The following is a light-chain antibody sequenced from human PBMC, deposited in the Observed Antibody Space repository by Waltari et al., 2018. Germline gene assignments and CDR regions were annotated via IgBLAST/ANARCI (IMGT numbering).Light chain of an antibody. CDR3: AAWDDSLNGDVV. J-gene: IGLJ2*01. CDR1: SSNIGSNT. CDR2: KNN. V-gene: IGLV1-44*01. Sequence: QSVLTQPPSASGTPGQRVTISCSGSSSNIGSNTVNWYQQLPGMSPKPLIHKNNQRPSGVPDRFSGSKSGTSASLAISGLQSEDEADYYCAAWDDSLNGDVVFGGGTKLTVL.